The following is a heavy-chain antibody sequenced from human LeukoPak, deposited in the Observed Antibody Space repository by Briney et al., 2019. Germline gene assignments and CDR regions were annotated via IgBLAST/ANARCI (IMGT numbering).Heavy chain of an antibody. CDR1: GFTFSSYG. Sequence: PGGSLRLSCAASGFTFSSYGMHWVRQAPGKGLEWVAFIRYDGSNKYYADSVKGRFTIYRDNSKHALYLQMNSLRAEDTAVYYCAKDYLGYCSSTSCHDAFDIWGQRTMVTVSS. CDR3: AKDYLGYCSSTSCHDAFDI. CDR2: IRYDGSNK. D-gene: IGHD2-2*01. J-gene: IGHJ3*02. V-gene: IGHV3-30*02.